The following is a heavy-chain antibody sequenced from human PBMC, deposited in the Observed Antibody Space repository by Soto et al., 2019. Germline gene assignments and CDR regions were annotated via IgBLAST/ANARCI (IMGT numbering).Heavy chain of an antibody. CDR3: ASHTIFGVVIFDY. CDR1: GGSISSYY. V-gene: IGHV4-59*12. J-gene: IGHJ4*02. CDR2: IYYSGST. D-gene: IGHD3-3*01. Sequence: SETLSLTCTVSGGSISSYYWSWIRQPPGKGLEWIGYIYYSGSTYYNPSLKSRVTISVDTSKNQFSLKLSSVTAADTAVYYCASHTIFGVVIFDYWGQGTLVTVSS.